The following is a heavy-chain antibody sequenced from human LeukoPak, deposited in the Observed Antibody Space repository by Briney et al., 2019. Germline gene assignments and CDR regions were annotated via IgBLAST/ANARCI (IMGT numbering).Heavy chain of an antibody. Sequence: PGGSLRLSCAASGFTFSDYQMNWIRQAPGKGLEWVSYISSSGSTIYYADSAKGRFAISRDNAKNSLYLQMNSLRADDTAVYYCASRPPRGSTWLYFDYWGQGALVTVSS. CDR3: ASRPPRGSTWLYFDY. V-gene: IGHV3-11*04. J-gene: IGHJ4*02. CDR2: ISSSGSTI. D-gene: IGHD6-13*01. CDR1: GFTFSDYQ.